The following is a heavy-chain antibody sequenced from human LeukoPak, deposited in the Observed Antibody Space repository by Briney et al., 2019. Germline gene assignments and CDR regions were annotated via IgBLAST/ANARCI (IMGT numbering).Heavy chain of an antibody. J-gene: IGHJ4*02. Sequence: GGSLRLSCAASGFTFSSYSMNWVRQAPGKGLEWVSSISSSSSYIYYADSVKGRFTISRDNAKNSLYLQMNSLRAEDTAVYYCARDHYDFWSGYYWFDYWGQGTLVTVSS. V-gene: IGHV3-21*01. CDR2: ISSSSSYI. CDR1: GFTFSSYS. D-gene: IGHD3-3*01. CDR3: ARDHYDFWSGYYWFDY.